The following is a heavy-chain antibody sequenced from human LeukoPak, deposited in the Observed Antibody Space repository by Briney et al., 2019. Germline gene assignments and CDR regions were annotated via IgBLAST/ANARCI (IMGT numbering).Heavy chain of an antibody. CDR1: GGSISSYY. J-gene: IGHJ4*02. CDR2: IYYGGST. CDR3: ARDRQQLVRGDHFDY. D-gene: IGHD6-13*01. V-gene: IGHV4-59*12. Sequence: SETLSLTCTVSGGSISSYYWSWIRQPPGKGLEWIGSIYYGGSTYYNPSLKSRVTMSVDTSKNQFSLKLSSVTAADTAVYYCARDRQQLVRGDHFDYWGQGTLVTVSS.